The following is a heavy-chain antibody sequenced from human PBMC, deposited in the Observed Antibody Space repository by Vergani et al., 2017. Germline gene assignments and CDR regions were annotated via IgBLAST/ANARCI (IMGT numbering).Heavy chain of an antibody. CDR2: ISSSSSYI. CDR1: GFTFSSYS. J-gene: IGHJ3*02. D-gene: IGHD5-18*01. V-gene: IGHV3-21*01. CDR3: ARGGYSYGYDAFDI. Sequence: VQLVESGGGVVQPGRSLRLSCAASGFTFSSYSMNWVRQAPGKGLEWVSSISSSSSYIYYADSVKGRFTISRDNAKNSLYLQMNSLRAEDTAVYYCARGGYSYGYDAFDIWGQGTMVTVSS.